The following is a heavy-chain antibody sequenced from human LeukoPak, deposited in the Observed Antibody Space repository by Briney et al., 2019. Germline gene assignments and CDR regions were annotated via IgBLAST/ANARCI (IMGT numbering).Heavy chain of an antibody. D-gene: IGHD6-19*01. V-gene: IGHV1-8*03. CDR2: MNPNSGNT. CDR3: ARVLGSSGWSSNNWFDP. CDR1: GYTFTRHG. J-gene: IGHJ5*02. Sequence: ASVKVSCKASGYTFTRHGINWVRQAPGQGLEWMGWMNPNSGNTGYAQKFQGRVTITRNTSISTAYMELSSLRSEDTAVYYCARVLGSSGWSSNNWFDPWGQGTLVTVSS.